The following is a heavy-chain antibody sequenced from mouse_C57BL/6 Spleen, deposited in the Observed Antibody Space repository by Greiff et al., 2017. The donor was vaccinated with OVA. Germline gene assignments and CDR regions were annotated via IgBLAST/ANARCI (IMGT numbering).Heavy chain of an antibody. J-gene: IGHJ2*01. D-gene: IGHD1-1*01. CDR3: ARDAITTVADYFDY. Sequence: EVQLVESGGGLVKPGGSLKLSCAASGFTFSSYAMSWVRQTPEKRLEWVATISDGGSYTYYPDNVKGRFTISRDNAKNNLYLQMSHLKSEDTAMYYCARDAITTVADYFDYWGQGTTLTVSS. V-gene: IGHV5-4*01. CDR2: ISDGGSYT. CDR1: GFTFSSYA.